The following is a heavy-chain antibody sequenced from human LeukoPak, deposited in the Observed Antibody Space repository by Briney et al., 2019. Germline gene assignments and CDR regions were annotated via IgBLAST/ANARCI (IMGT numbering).Heavy chain of an antibody. V-gene: IGHV5-51*01. Sequence: GASLQISCKGSGYIFTSYWIGWVRQLPGKGLEWMGIIYPGDSDTRYSPSFQGQVTISADKSISTAYLQWSSLKASDTAMYYCARPNFDGEVAAFDIWGQGTMVTVSS. CDR2: IYPGDSDT. CDR3: ARPNFDGEVAAFDI. CDR1: GYIFTSYW. J-gene: IGHJ3*02. D-gene: IGHD3-9*01.